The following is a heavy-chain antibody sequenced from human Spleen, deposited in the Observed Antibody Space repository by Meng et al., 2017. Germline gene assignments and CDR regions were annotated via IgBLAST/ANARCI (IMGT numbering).Heavy chain of an antibody. CDR1: GGSISTSGYY. J-gene: IGHJ5*02. Sequence: QPQLQESGPGLVKPSEALFLTCSVSGGSISTSGYYWGWIRQPPGKGLEWIGSIGHSGFTYYTPSLKSRVTVSIDTSKSQFSLKLRSVTAADTAVYYCARLALGVPFDPWGQGTLVTVSS. V-gene: IGHV4-39*01. CDR3: ARLALGVPFDP. CDR2: IGHSGFT. D-gene: IGHD3-10*01.